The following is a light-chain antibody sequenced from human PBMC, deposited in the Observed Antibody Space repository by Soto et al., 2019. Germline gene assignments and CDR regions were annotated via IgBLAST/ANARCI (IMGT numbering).Light chain of an antibody. CDR1: QNIYSSY. CDR3: PYYVNSPRT. Sequence: EIVLTQTPGTLSLSPGERATLSCRASQNIYSSYLAWYQRRPGQAPRILIYGASIRATGIPDRFSGSGSGTDFTLTISRLEPEDFAVYYCPYYVNSPRTFGQGTKVDI. CDR2: GAS. V-gene: IGKV3-20*01. J-gene: IGKJ1*01.